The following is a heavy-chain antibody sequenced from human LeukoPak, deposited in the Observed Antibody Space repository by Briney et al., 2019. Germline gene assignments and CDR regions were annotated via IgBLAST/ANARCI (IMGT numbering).Heavy chain of an antibody. CDR3: AKDLDSPDV. Sequence: PGGSLRLSCAAPGFTFCSHAISWVRQAPGKGLEWVSAISGSGGSTYYADSVKGRFTISRDNSKNTLYLQMNSLRAEDTAVYYCAKDLDSPDVWGQGTTVTVSS. CDR2: ISGSGGST. CDR1: GFTFCSHA. J-gene: IGHJ6*02. V-gene: IGHV3-23*01. D-gene: IGHD3/OR15-3a*01.